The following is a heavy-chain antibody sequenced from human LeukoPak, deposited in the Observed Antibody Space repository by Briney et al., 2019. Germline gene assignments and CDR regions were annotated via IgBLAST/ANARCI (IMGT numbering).Heavy chain of an antibody. CDR2: FDPEDGET. J-gene: IGHJ5*02. CDR3: ATGYCSSTSCYNNWFDP. Sequence: GASVKVSCKVSGYTLTELSMHWVRPAPGKGLEWMGGFDPEDGETIYAQKFQGRVTMTEDTSTDTAYMELSSLRSEDTAVYYCATGYCSSTSCYNNWFDPWGQGTLVTVSS. V-gene: IGHV1-24*01. D-gene: IGHD2-2*02. CDR1: GYTLTELS.